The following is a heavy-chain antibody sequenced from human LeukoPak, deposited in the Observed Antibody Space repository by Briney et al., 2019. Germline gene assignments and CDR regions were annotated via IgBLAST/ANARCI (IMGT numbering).Heavy chain of an antibody. V-gene: IGHV1-8*01. D-gene: IGHD6-19*01. J-gene: IGHJ4*02. CDR2: MNPNSGNT. CDR3: ARDPEYSSGWYAGY. Sequence: ASVKVSCKASGYTFTSYDSNWVRQATGQGLEWMGWMNPNSGNTGYAQKFQGRVTMTRNTSISTAYMELSSLRSEDTAVYYCARDPEYSSGWYAGYWGQGTLVTVSS. CDR1: GYTFTSYD.